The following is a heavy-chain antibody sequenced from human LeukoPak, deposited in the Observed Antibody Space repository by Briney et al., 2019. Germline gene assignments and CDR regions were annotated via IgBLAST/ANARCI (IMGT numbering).Heavy chain of an antibody. CDR2: INHSGST. Sequence: SETLSLTCAVYGXSFSGYYWSWIRQPPGKGLEWIAEINHSGSTNYNPSLKSRVTISVDTSKNQFSLKLSSVTAADTAVYYCARGDFFGYWGQGTLVTVSS. CDR1: GXSFSGYY. J-gene: IGHJ4*02. V-gene: IGHV4-34*01. D-gene: IGHD3-3*01. CDR3: ARGDFFGY.